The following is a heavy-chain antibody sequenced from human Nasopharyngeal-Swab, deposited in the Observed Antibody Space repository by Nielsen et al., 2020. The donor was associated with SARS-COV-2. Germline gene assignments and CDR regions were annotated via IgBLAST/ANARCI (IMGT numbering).Heavy chain of an antibody. D-gene: IGHD6-13*01. J-gene: IGHJ4*02. V-gene: IGHV3-23*01. CDR2: ISGSGGST. Sequence: WIRQPPGKGLEWVSAISGSGGSTYYADSVKGRFTISRDNSKNTLYLQMNSLRAEDTAGDEGAKEEKSSTTVGVFAYCSQKSLVPFSS. CDR3: AKEEKSSTTVGVFAY.